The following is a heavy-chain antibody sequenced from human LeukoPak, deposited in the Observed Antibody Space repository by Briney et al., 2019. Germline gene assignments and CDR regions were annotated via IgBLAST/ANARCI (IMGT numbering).Heavy chain of an antibody. Sequence: GGSLRLSCAASGFTFSTYGMYWVRQAPGKGLEWVALISHDGTNKYYGDSVKGRFTISRDNSKNTLYLQMNSLRAEDTAVYYCAKDRSSSWFDAFDIWGQGTMVTVSS. V-gene: IGHV3-30*18. D-gene: IGHD6-13*01. CDR3: AKDRSSSWFDAFDI. J-gene: IGHJ3*02. CDR2: ISHDGTNK. CDR1: GFTFSTYG.